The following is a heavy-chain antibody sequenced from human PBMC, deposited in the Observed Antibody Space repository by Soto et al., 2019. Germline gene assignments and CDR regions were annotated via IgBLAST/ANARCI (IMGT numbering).Heavy chain of an antibody. CDR1: GFTVNNAW. CDR2: IKSKTDGGTA. CDR3: AKEMRHSSGWYGAFDI. V-gene: IGHV3-15*01. D-gene: IGHD6-19*01. Sequence: VGSLRLSCDASGFTVNNAWMNWVRRAPGKGLEWVGRIKSKTDGGTADYPAPVKGRFTISRDDSKNTLFLQMNSLTTEDTAMYYCAKEMRHSSGWYGAFDIWGQGTMVTVSS. J-gene: IGHJ3*02.